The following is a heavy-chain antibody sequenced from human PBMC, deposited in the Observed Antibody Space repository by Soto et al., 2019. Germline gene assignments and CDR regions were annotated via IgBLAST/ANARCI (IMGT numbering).Heavy chain of an antibody. J-gene: IGHJ4*02. CDR2: GGTT. Sequence: GGTTYYADSVKGRFTISRDNSKNTLYLQMNSLRAEDTAVYYCAKDRSSRTYCSGGTCYTAFDYWGQGTLVTVSS. V-gene: IGHV3-23*01. CDR3: AKDRSSRTYCSGGTCYTAFDY. D-gene: IGHD2-15*01.